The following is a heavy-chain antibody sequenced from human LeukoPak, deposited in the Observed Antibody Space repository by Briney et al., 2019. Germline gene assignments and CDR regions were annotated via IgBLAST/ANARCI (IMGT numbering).Heavy chain of an antibody. J-gene: IGHJ4*02. CDR3: ARDAGDGYVY. CDR1: GFTFSSYS. D-gene: IGHD5-24*01. V-gene: IGHV3-48*04. CDR2: ISSSSSTI. Sequence: GGSLRLSCAASGFTFSSYSMNWVRQAPGKGLEWVSYISSSSSTIYYADSVEGRFTISRDNAKNSLYLQMNSLRAEDTAVYYCARDAGDGYVYWGQGTLVTVSS.